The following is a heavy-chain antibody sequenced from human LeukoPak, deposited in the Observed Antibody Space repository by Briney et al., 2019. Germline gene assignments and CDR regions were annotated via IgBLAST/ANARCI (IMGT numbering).Heavy chain of an antibody. Sequence: GGSLRLSCAASGFTFSNAWMSWVRQAPGKGLEWVGRIKSKTDGGTTDYAAPVKGRFTISRDDSKNTLYRQMNSLKTEDTAVYYCTTGTFGGVIDDFDYWGQGTLVTVSS. V-gene: IGHV3-15*01. CDR2: IKSKTDGGTT. CDR3: TTGTFGGVIDDFDY. D-gene: IGHD3-16*02. J-gene: IGHJ4*02. CDR1: GFTFSNAW.